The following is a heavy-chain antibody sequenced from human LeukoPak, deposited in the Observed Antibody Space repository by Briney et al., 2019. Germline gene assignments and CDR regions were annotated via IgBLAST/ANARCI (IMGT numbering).Heavy chain of an antibody. D-gene: IGHD7-27*01. CDR2: IYHSGGT. CDR3: ATRKLGNDY. V-gene: IGHV4-38-2*02. CDR1: GYSIRSGYY. J-gene: IGHJ4*02. Sequence: SETLSLTCTVSGYSIRSGYYWGWIRQPPGKGLEWIGSIYHSGGTYYNPSLKSRVTISADTSKNQFSLKLYSVTAADTAVYYCATRKLGNDYWGQGTLVTVSS.